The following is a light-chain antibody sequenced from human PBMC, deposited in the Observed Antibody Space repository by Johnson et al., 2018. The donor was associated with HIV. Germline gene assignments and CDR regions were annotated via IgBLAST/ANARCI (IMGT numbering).Light chain of an antibody. CDR2: RNN. J-gene: IGLJ1*01. CDR1: SSNIGSNT. Sequence: QPVLTQPPSASGPPGQRVTISCSGSSSNIGSNTVNWYLHLPGTAPKLLIYRNNQRPSGVPDRFSGSKSGTSASLAISGLQAEDEADYYCASWDDSLKGFYVFGPGTKVTVL. V-gene: IGLV1-44*01. CDR3: ASWDDSLKGFYV.